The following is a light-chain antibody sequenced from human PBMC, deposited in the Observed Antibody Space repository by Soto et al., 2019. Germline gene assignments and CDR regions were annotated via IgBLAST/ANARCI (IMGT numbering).Light chain of an antibody. CDR1: QYIHTH. CDR2: GAS. V-gene: IGKV1-27*01. CDR3: QTYDKAPWT. Sequence: DIQMTQSPSSLSASVGDRVTITCRASQYIHTHLAWYQQKPGNSPKLLVYGASTLHSGVPSRFSASGSGTDFILTISSLQSGDVATYYCQTYDKAPWTFGPGTRV. J-gene: IGKJ1*01.